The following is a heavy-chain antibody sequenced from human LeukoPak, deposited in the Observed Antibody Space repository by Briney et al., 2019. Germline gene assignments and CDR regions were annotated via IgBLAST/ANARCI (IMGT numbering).Heavy chain of an antibody. CDR1: GGSISSGDYY. D-gene: IGHD3-16*01. V-gene: IGHV4-30-4*01. J-gene: IGHJ4*02. CDR2: IYYSGST. Sequence: SETLSLTCTVSGGSISSGDYYWSWIRQPPGKGLEWIGYIYYSGSTYYNPSLKSRVTISVDTSKNQFSLKLSSVTAADTAVYYCARGHGGPYYFDYWGQGTLVTVSS. CDR3: ARGHGGPYYFDY.